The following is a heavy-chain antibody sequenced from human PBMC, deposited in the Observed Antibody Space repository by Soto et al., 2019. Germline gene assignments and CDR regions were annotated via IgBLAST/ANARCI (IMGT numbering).Heavy chain of an antibody. D-gene: IGHD1-26*01. CDR3: ARGWGLDP. V-gene: IGHV3-7*04. CDR2: IKQDGSEK. Sequence: EVQLVESRGGLVQPGGSLRLSCAASGFTFNSYWMTWVRQAPGKGLEWVANIKQDGSEKYYVDSVKGRFTISRDNAKNSLYLQMNSLRAEDTAVYYCARGWGLDPWGQGTLVTVSS. CDR1: GFTFNSYW. J-gene: IGHJ5*02.